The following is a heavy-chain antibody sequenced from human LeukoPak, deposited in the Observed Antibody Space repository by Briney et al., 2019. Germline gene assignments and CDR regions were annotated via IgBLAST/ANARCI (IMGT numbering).Heavy chain of an antibody. Sequence: SETLSLTCTVSGGSISSSNYYWGWIRQPPGKGLEWIGNIFYSGNTYYNPSLKSRVTISVDTSKNQFSLRLSSVTAADTAVYYCARLGGYSYGSSYYFDYWGQGTLVTVSS. J-gene: IGHJ4*02. V-gene: IGHV4-39*01. D-gene: IGHD5-18*01. CDR3: ARLGGYSYGSSYYFDY. CDR2: IFYSGNT. CDR1: GGSISSSNYY.